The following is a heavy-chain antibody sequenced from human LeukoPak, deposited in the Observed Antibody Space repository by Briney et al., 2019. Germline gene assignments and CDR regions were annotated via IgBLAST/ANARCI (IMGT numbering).Heavy chain of an antibody. Sequence: QTGGSLRPSCAASGFTFNSYAMSWVRQAPGKGLEWVSAIVGDTVTFYTDSVKGRFTISRDNSKNTLYLQMNGLRAEDTAIYYCAKGSAQWELYDYWGQGTLVTVSS. D-gene: IGHD4-23*01. CDR1: GFTFNSYA. CDR2: IVGDTVT. J-gene: IGHJ4*02. V-gene: IGHV3-23*01. CDR3: AKGSAQWELYDY.